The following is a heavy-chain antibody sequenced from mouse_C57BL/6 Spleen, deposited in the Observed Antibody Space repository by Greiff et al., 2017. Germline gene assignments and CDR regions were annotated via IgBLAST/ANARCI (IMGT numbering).Heavy chain of an antibody. CDR3: TRGDLDSNYEYFDV. V-gene: IGHV1-15*01. J-gene: IGHJ1*03. CDR1: GYTFTDYE. CDR2: IDPETGGT. D-gene: IGHD2-5*01. Sequence: VQLQQSGAELVRPGASVTLSCKASGYTFTDYEMHWVKQTPVHGLEWIGAIDPETGGTAYNQKFKGKAILTADKSSSTAYMELRRLTSEDSAVYYCTRGDLDSNYEYFDVWGTGTTVTVSS.